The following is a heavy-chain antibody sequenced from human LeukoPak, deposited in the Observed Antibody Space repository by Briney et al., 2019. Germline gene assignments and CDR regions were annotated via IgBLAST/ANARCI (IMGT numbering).Heavy chain of an antibody. CDR3: ARDRWDYYDSSGYYPRRGVDY. Sequence: ASVKVSCKASGYTFTSYGISWVRQAPGQGLEWMGWISAYNGNTNYAQKLQGRVTMTTDTSTSTAYMELRSLRSDDTAVYYCARDRWDYYDSSGYYPRRGVDYWGQGTLVTVSS. D-gene: IGHD3-22*01. CDR2: ISAYNGNT. V-gene: IGHV1-18*01. J-gene: IGHJ4*02. CDR1: GYTFTSYG.